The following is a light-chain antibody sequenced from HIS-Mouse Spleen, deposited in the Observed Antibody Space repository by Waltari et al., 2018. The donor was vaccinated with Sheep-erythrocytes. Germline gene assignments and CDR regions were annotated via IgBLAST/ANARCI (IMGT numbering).Light chain of an antibody. CDR2: DVS. CDR3: CSYAGSYNHV. CDR1: SSDVGGYNY. Sequence: QSVLTQPPSASGTPWQRVTISCTGTSSDVGGYNYVSWYQQHPGKAPKLMIYDVSKRPSGVPDRFSGSKSGNTASLTISGLQAEDEADYYCCSYAGSYNHVFATGTKVTVL. J-gene: IGLJ1*01. V-gene: IGLV2-11*01.